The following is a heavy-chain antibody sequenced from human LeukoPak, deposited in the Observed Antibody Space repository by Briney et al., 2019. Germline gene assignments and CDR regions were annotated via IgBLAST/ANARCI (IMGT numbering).Heavy chain of an antibody. J-gene: IGHJ5*02. V-gene: IGHV3-23*01. CDR2: ISGSGIST. CDR1: GFTFNDYG. D-gene: IGHD6-13*01. CDR3: AKDTGSSWSNWFDP. Sequence: GGSLRLSCAASGFTFNDYGMSWVRQAPGKGLEWVSTISGSGISTYYADSVKGRFTISRDNSRNTLYLQMNSLRAEDTAVYYCAKDTGSSWSNWFDPWGQGTLVTVSS.